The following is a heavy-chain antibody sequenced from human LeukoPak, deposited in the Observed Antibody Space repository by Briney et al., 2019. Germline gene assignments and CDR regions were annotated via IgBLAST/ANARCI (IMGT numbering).Heavy chain of an antibody. CDR2: IYYSGST. D-gene: IGHD2-15*01. CDR1: AGSISSYY. Sequence: PSQTLSLTCTVSAGSISSYYWSWIRHPPGKGLEWIGFIYYSGSTNYNPSLKSRATISVDTSKNQFSLKLSSVTAADTAVYYCARGVGYCSGGSCSFDYWGQGTLVTVSS. V-gene: IGHV4-59*01. J-gene: IGHJ4*02. CDR3: ARGVGYCSGGSCSFDY.